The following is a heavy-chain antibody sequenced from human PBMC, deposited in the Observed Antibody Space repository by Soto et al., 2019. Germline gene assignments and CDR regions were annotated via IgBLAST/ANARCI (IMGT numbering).Heavy chain of an antibody. CDR2: ISWNSGSI. V-gene: IGHV3-9*01. CDR1: GFTFDDYA. D-gene: IGHD3-22*01. CDR3: AKDKLVAYYYDSRGSYLDY. J-gene: IGHJ4*02. Sequence: GGSLRLSCAASGFTFDDYAMHWVRQAPGKGLEWVSGISWNSGSIGYADSVKGRFTISRDNAKNSLYLQMNSLRAEDTALYYCAKDKLVAYYYDSRGSYLDYWGQGTLVTSPQ.